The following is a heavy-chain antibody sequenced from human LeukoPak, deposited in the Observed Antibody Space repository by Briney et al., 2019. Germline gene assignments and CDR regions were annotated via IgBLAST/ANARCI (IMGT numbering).Heavy chain of an antibody. D-gene: IGHD6-19*01. J-gene: IGHJ6*02. Sequence: PGGSLRLSCAASGFTFSSYWMSWVRQAPGKGLEWVSAISGSGGSTYYADSVKGRFTISRDNSKNTLYLQMNSLRAEDTAVYYCAKGPRVAVAGHLPNYYYYGMDVWGQGTTVTVSS. V-gene: IGHV3-23*01. CDR2: ISGSGGST. CDR3: AKGPRVAVAGHLPNYYYYGMDV. CDR1: GFTFSSYW.